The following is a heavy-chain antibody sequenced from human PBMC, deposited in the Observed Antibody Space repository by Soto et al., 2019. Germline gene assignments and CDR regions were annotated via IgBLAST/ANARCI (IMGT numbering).Heavy chain of an antibody. J-gene: IGHJ6*02. CDR2: IYYSGST. Sequence: QVQLQESGPGLVKPSQTLSLTCTVSGGSISSGDYYWSWIRQPPGKCLEWIGYIYYSGSTYYNPSLKSRVTISVATSKNQFSLKLRSVTDADTAVYYCAREVRTIFGVVNYGMDVWCQGTTVTVSS. CDR3: AREVRTIFGVVNYGMDV. CDR1: GGSISSGDYY. V-gene: IGHV4-30-4*01. D-gene: IGHD3-3*01.